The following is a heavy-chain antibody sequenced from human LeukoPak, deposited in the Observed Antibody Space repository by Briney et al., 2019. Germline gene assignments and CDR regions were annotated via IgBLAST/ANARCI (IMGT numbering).Heavy chain of an antibody. CDR1: GGSISSHY. J-gene: IGHJ5*02. Sequence: SETLSLTCTVSGGSISSHYWSWIRQPPGKGLEWIGCIYYSGSTNYNPSLKSRVTISVDTSKNQFSLKLSSVTAADTAVYYCARVPLYYDFWSGYYWWFDPWGQGTLVTVSS. D-gene: IGHD3-3*01. CDR3: ARVPLYYDFWSGYYWWFDP. V-gene: IGHV4-59*11. CDR2: IYYSGST.